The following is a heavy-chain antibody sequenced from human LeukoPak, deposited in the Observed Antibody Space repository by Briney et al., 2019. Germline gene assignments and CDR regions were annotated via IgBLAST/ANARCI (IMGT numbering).Heavy chain of an antibody. CDR1: GFSFGNYW. Sequence: GGSLRLSCAASGFSFGNYWMSWVRQAPGKGLEWVANIKQDESEKYYVDSVKGRFIISRDNAKNSLYLQMNSLRAEDTAVYYCAREPYYYDSSGYSVDYWGQGTLVTVSS. D-gene: IGHD3-22*01. V-gene: IGHV3-7*01. J-gene: IGHJ4*02. CDR2: IKQDESEK. CDR3: AREPYYYDSSGYSVDY.